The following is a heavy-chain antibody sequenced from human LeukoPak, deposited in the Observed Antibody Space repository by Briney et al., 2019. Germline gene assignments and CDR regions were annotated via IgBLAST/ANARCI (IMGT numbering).Heavy chain of an antibody. D-gene: IGHD2/OR15-2a*01. J-gene: IGHJ6*02. V-gene: IGHV1-2*02. Sequence: ASVKVSCKASGYTFTGYYIQWVRQAPGQGLEWMGWINPNSGGTNSAQKFQGRVTMTRDTSISTVFMELSRLRSDDTAVYFCARDHCNSVGCYEDYYYGLDVWGQGTTVTVSS. CDR2: INPNSGGT. CDR3: ARDHCNSVGCYEDYYYGLDV. CDR1: GYTFTGYY.